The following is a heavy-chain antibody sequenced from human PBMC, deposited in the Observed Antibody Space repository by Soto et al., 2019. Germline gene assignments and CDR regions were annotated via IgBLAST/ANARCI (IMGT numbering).Heavy chain of an antibody. J-gene: IGHJ5*02. CDR1: GGTFSSYA. CDR2: IIPIFGTA. V-gene: IGHV1-69*06. Sequence: QVQLVQSGAEVKKPGSSVKVSCKASGGTFSSYAISWVRQAPGQGLEWMGGIIPIFGTANYAQKFQGRVTITADKSTSTAYMGLSSVRSEDTAVDYCARGLWFGESRGWFDPWGQGTLVTVSS. D-gene: IGHD3-10*01. CDR3: ARGLWFGESRGWFDP.